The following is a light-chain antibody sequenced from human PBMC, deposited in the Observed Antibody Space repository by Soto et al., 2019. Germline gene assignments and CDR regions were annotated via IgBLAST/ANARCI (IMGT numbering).Light chain of an antibody. CDR1: RSNIGAGYD. CDR2: GDS. J-gene: IGLJ1*01. Sequence: QSVLTQPPSVSGAPGQRVTISCTGSRSNIGAGYDVHWYQQLPGTAPKLLIHGDSNRPSGVPDRFSGSKSGTSASLAITGLQAEDEADYYCQSYDSSLSVLYVFGNGTKV. V-gene: IGLV1-40*01. CDR3: QSYDSSLSVLYV.